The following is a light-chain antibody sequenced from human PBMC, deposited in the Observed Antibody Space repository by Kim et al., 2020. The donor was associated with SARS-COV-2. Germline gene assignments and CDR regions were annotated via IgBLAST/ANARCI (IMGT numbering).Light chain of an antibody. V-gene: IGLV1-44*01. Sequence: GQRVTISCSGGSSNIGSNTVNWYHLVPGTAPHLVIYNNDHRPSGVPDRFSGSKSGTSASLAISGLQSEDEADYYCAAWDDRLDGELFGGGTQLTVL. CDR1: SSNIGSNT. CDR2: NND. J-gene: IGLJ2*01. CDR3: AAWDDRLDGEL.